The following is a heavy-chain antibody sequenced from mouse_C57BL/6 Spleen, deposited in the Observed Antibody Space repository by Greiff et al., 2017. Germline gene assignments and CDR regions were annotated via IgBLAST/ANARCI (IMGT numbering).Heavy chain of an antibody. CDR1: GYAFSSSW. D-gene: IGHD1-1*01. J-gene: IGHJ1*03. CDR3: ARGETVVRYFDV. V-gene: IGHV1-82*01. CDR2: IYPGDGDT. Sequence: VKVVESGPELVKPGASVKISCKASGYAFSSSWMNWVKQRPGKGLEWIGRIYPGDGDTNYNGKFKGKATLTADKSSSTAYLQLSSLTSEDSAVYFCARGETVVRYFDVWGTGTTVTVSS.